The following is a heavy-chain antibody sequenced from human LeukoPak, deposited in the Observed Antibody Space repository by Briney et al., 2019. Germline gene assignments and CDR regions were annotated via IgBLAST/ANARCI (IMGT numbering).Heavy chain of an antibody. Sequence: PSETLSLTCTVSGGSISSSSYYWGWIRQPPGKGLEWIGSIYYSGSTYYNPSLKSRVTISVDTSKSQFSLKLSSVTAADTAVYYCARGGYCSGGSCYYFDYWGQGTLVTVSS. J-gene: IGHJ4*02. V-gene: IGHV4-39*01. CDR3: ARGGYCSGGSCYYFDY. CDR1: GGSISSSSYY. D-gene: IGHD2-15*01. CDR2: IYYSGST.